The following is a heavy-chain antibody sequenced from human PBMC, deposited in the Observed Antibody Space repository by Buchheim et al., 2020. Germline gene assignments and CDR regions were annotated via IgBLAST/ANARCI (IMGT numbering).Heavy chain of an antibody. J-gene: IGHJ6*03. D-gene: IGHD3-22*01. V-gene: IGHV4-34*01. CDR1: GGSFSGYY. CDR3: ARVARYYYDSSGYYTYYYYYMDV. Sequence: QVQLQQWGAGLLKPSETLSLTCAVYGGSFSGYYWSWIRQPPGKGLEWFGEINHSGSTNYNPSLKSRVTISVDTSKNQFSLKLSSVTASDTAVYYCARVARYYYDSSGYYTYYYYYMDVWGKGTT. CDR2: INHSGST.